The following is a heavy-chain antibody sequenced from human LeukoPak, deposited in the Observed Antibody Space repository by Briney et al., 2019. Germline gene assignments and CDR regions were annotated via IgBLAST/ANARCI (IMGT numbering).Heavy chain of an antibody. V-gene: IGHV4-59*01. CDR3: AREDRYYYGMDV. CDR2: IYYSGST. J-gene: IGHJ6*02. Sequence: SETLSLTCTVSGGSISSYYWSWIRQPPGKGLEWIGYIYYSGSTNYNPSLKSRVTISVDTSKNQFSPKLSSVTAADTAVYYCAREDRYYYGMDVWGQGTTVTVSS. CDR1: GGSISSYY.